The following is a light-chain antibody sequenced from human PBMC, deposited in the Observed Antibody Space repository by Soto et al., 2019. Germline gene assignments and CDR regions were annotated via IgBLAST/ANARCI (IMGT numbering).Light chain of an antibody. CDR2: GAS. J-gene: IGKJ2*01. V-gene: IGKV3-20*01. Sequence: ESVLTQSPGTLSLSPGERATLSCRASQSVRSNYLAWYQQKPGQAPMLLIYGASSRATGIPDRFSGSGSGTDFTLTISRLGPEVFAVYYCQLYGSSAYTFGQGTTLEIK. CDR1: QSVRSNY. CDR3: QLYGSSAYT.